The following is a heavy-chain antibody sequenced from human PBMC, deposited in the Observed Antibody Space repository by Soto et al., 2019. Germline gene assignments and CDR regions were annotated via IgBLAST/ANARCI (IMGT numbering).Heavy chain of an antibody. D-gene: IGHD3-22*01. CDR2: ISGSGGST. V-gene: IGHV3-23*01. CDR1: GFTFSSYA. J-gene: IGHJ4*02. Sequence: GGSLRLSCAASGFTFSSYAMSWVRQAPGKGLEWVSAISGSGGSTYYADSVKGRFTISRDNSKNTLYLQMNSLRAEDTAVYYCAKGPYSSGYYYGFFFDYWGQGTLVTVSS. CDR3: AKGPYSSGYYYGFFFDY.